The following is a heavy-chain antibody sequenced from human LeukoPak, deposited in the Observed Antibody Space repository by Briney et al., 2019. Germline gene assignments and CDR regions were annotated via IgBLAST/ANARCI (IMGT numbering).Heavy chain of an antibody. D-gene: IGHD3-22*01. V-gene: IGHV3-23*01. J-gene: IGHJ6*03. CDR1: DFSFITYA. CDR2: ITGRGDAT. Sequence: GGSLRLSCAGSDFSFITYAMSWVRQAPGKGLEWVSTITGRGDATYYADSVKGRFTISRDNSKNTFYLQMNSLRAEDTGVYYCAKGSKVMGFITKYHYMDVWGKGTTVTISS. CDR3: AKGSKVMGFITKYHYMDV.